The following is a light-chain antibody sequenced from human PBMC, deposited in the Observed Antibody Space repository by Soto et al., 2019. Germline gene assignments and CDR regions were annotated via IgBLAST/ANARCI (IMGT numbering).Light chain of an antibody. J-gene: IGLJ2*01. V-gene: IGLV2-14*01. CDR1: SSDVGAYNY. Sequence: QSALTQPASVSGSPGQSITISCTGTSSDVGAYNYVSWYQLHPGKAPKLMIYDVSSRPSGVSDRFSGSKSGNTASLTISGLQGEDEADYYCSSYIRSSTPVVFGGGTKLTVL. CDR2: DVS. CDR3: SSYIRSSTPVV.